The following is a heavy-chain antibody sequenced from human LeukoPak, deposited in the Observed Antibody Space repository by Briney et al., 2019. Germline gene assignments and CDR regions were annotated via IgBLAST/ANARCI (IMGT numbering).Heavy chain of an antibody. D-gene: IGHD1-26*01. CDR1: GFTFSISW. CDR2: IKPDGSET. CDR3: ARANGHDRRWDMDV. V-gene: IGHV3-7*01. J-gene: IGHJ3*01. Sequence: GGSLRLSRGGSGFTFSISWMAWVRQAPGKGLEWVANIKPDGSETHYVDSVRGRFTISTDNAKNSLYLQMHSLRVEDTAVYYCARANGHDRRWDMDVWGQGTMLTVSS.